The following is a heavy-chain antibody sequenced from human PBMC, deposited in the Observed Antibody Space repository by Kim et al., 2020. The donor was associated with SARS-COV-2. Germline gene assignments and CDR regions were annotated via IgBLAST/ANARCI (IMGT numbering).Heavy chain of an antibody. D-gene: IGHD5-12*01. V-gene: IGHV3-33*01. CDR3: ARLTPTISDYEEVVGN. Sequence: GGSLRLSCAASGFTFSNYGMHWVRQAPGKGLEWVAVIKSDGSNKYYADTVKGRFTISRDNSKNTLHLQMNSLRAEDTAVYYCARLTPTISDYEEVVGNWGHGALFTVSS. CDR1: GFTFSNYG. CDR2: IKSDGSNK. J-gene: IGHJ4*01.